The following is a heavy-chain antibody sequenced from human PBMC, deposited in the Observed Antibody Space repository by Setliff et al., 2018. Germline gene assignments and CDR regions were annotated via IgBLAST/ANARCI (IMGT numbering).Heavy chain of an antibody. CDR3: ARNALTGTTRKYYYYMDV. CDR1: GGTFSSYA. J-gene: IGHJ6*03. CDR2: IIPIFGTA. V-gene: IGHV1-69*13. D-gene: IGHD1-7*01. Sequence: GASVKVSCKASGGTFSSYAISWVRQAPGQGLEWMGGIIPIFGTANYAQKFQGRVTITAGESTSTAYMELRSLTSEDTAVYYCARNALTGTTRKYYYYMDVWGQGTMVTVSS.